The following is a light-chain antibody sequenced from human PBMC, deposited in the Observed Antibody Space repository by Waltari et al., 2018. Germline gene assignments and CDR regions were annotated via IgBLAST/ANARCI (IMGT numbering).Light chain of an antibody. V-gene: IGKV3-20*01. CDR1: QSVTSAY. J-gene: IGKJ1*01. CDR3: QQYGASWT. Sequence: EIVLTQSPGPLSLSPGEGATLSCRANQSVTSAYLAWYQQKPGQAPRLLIYGASNRATGIPDKFSGTGSGTDFTLTISRLEPEDFAVYYCQQYGASWTFGQGTKVELK. CDR2: GAS.